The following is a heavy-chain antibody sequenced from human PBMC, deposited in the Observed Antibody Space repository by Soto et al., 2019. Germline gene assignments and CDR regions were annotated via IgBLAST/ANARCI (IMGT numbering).Heavy chain of an antibody. Sequence: GASVKVSCKVSGYTLTELSMHWVRQAPGKGLEWMGGFDPEDGETIYAQKFQGRVTMTEDTSTDTAYMELSSLRSEDTAVYYCATRAARPSHYYYGMDVWGQGTTVTVSS. CDR3: ATRAARPSHYYYGMDV. CDR1: GYTLTELS. CDR2: FDPEDGET. V-gene: IGHV1-24*01. D-gene: IGHD6-6*01. J-gene: IGHJ6*02.